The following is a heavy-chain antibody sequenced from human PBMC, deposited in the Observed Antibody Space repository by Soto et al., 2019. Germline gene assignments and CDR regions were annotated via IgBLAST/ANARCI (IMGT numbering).Heavy chain of an antibody. CDR2: IYYSGST. Sequence: QVQLQESGPGLVKPSQTLSLTCTVSGGSISSGDYYWSWIRQPPGKGLEWIGYIYYSGSTYYNPSLHVRVTISLDTSKNQFSLKLSSVTAADTAVYYCARVGGFGATTIDYWGQGTLVTVSS. CDR3: ARVGGFGATTIDY. J-gene: IGHJ4*02. D-gene: IGHD3-10*01. CDR1: GGSISSGDYY. V-gene: IGHV4-30-4*01.